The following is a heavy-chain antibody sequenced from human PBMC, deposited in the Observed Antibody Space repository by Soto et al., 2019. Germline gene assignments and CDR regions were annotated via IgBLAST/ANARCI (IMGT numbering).Heavy chain of an antibody. CDR2: IIPIFGTA. CDR3: ARPRGHDAFDI. Sequence: ASVKVSCKASGGTFSSYAISWVRQAPGQGPEWMGGIIPIFGTANYAQKFQGRVTITADESTSTAYMELSSLRSEDTAVYYCARPRGHDAFDIWGQGTMVTVSS. J-gene: IGHJ3*02. V-gene: IGHV1-69*13. D-gene: IGHD3-10*01. CDR1: GGTFSSYA.